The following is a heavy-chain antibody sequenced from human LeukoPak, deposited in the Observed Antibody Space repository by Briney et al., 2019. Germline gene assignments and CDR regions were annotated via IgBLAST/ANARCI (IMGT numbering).Heavy chain of an antibody. D-gene: IGHD6-19*01. CDR1: GFTFSSYS. CDR3: ARGPRLADAFDI. Sequence: KSGGSLRLSCAASGFTFSSYSMNWVRQAPGKGLEWVSSISSSSSYIYYADSVKGRFTISRDNAKNSLYLQMNSLGAEDTAVYYCARGPRLADAFDIWGQGTMVTVSS. CDR2: ISSSSSYI. J-gene: IGHJ3*02. V-gene: IGHV3-21*01.